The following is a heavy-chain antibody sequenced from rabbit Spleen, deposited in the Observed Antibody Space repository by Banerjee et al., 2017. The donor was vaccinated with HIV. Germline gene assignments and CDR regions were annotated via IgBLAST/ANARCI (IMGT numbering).Heavy chain of an antibody. CDR3: ARDTGSSFSSYGMDL. D-gene: IGHD8-1*01. J-gene: IGHJ6*01. CDR2: IYTGSSGST. CDR1: GVSFSSSSY. Sequence: QEHLKESGGGLVQPGGSLTLTCTASGVSFSSSSYLCWVRQAPGKGLEWIACIYTGSSGSTYYASWATGRFTCSKTSSTTVTLQMTSLTAADTATYFCARDTGSSFSSYGMDLWGQGTLVTVS. V-gene: IGHV1S45*01.